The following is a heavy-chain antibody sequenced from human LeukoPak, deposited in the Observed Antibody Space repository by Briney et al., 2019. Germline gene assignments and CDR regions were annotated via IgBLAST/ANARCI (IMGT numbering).Heavy chain of an antibody. V-gene: IGHV1-2*02. CDR1: GYTLTELS. J-gene: IGHJ4*02. CDR2: INPNSGGT. D-gene: IGHD4-23*01. Sequence: ASVKVSCKVSGYTLTELSMHWVRQAPGQGLEWMGWINPNSGGTNYAQKFQGRVTMTRDTSISTAYMELSRLRSDDTAVYYCASWYRIFGVVTEEFDYWGQGTLVTVSS. CDR3: ASWYRIFGVVTEEFDY.